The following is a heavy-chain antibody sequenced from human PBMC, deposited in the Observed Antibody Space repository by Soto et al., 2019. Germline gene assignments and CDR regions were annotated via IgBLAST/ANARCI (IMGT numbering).Heavy chain of an antibody. Sequence: SETRSLTCAVYGGSFSGYYWSWIHQPPGKGLEWIGEINHSGSTNYNPSLKSRVTISVDTSKNQFSLKLSSVTAADTAVYYCARKSGREDYSNTTYFDYWGQGTLVTVSS. J-gene: IGHJ4*02. CDR3: ARKSGREDYSNTTYFDY. CDR2: INHSGST. V-gene: IGHV4-34*01. D-gene: IGHD4-4*01. CDR1: GGSFSGYY.